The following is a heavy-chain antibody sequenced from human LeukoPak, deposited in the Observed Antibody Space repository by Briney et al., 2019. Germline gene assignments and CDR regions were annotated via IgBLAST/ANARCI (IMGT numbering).Heavy chain of an antibody. D-gene: IGHD6-19*01. CDR1: GYTFTGYY. J-gene: IGHJ4*02. CDR2: INPNSGGT. Sequence: ASVKVSCKASGYTFTGYYMYWVRQAPGQGLEWMGWINPNSGGTNYAQKFQGRVTLTRDSSISTAYMELSRLTSDDTAVYYCASGPESYTSGWYHGGFDYWGQGTLVTVSS. CDR3: ASGPESYTSGWYHGGFDY. V-gene: IGHV1-2*02.